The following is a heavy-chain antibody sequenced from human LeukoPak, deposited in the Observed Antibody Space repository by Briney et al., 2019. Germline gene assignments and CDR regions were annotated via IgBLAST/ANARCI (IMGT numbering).Heavy chain of an antibody. Sequence: PGGSLRLSCAACGFTFGSYGMHWVRQAPGKGLEWVTFIRSDGSNKYYADSVKGRFTISRDNSKNTLYLQMNSLRAEDTAVYYCARGEVGYSSSWYFGYYYYYYMDVWGKGTTVTVSS. CDR3: ARGEVGYSSSWYFGYYYYYYMDV. J-gene: IGHJ6*03. CDR2: IRSDGSNK. CDR1: GFTFGSYG. V-gene: IGHV3-30*02. D-gene: IGHD6-13*01.